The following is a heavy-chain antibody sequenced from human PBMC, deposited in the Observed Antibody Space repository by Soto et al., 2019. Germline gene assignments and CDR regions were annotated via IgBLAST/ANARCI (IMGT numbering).Heavy chain of an antibody. J-gene: IGHJ5*02. CDR1: GFTFSSYA. Sequence: GGSLRLSCAASGFTFSSYAMSWVRQAPGKGLEWVSAISGSGGSTYYADSVKGRFTISRDNSKNTLYLQMNSLRAEDTAVYYCAKDRGSWYSPHQFDPWGQGTLVTVSS. CDR3: AKDRGSWYSPHQFDP. V-gene: IGHV3-23*01. CDR2: ISGSGGST. D-gene: IGHD6-13*01.